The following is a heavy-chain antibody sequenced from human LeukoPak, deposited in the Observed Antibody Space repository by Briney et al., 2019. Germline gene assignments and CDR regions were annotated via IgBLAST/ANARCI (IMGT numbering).Heavy chain of an antibody. CDR3: AREGYYYDSSDAFDI. CDR1: GFTFSSYW. J-gene: IGHJ3*02. Sequence: SGGSLRLSCAASGFTFSSYWISWVRQAPGKGLEWVANIKQDGSEKYYVDSVKGRFTISRDNAKNSLYLQMNSLRAEDTAVYYCAREGYYYDSSDAFDIWGQGTMVTVSS. V-gene: IGHV3-7*01. D-gene: IGHD3-22*01. CDR2: IKQDGSEK.